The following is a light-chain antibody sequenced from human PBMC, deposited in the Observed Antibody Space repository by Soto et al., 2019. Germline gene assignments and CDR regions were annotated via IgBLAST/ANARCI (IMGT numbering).Light chain of an antibody. CDR1: QSVSSY. V-gene: IGKV3-11*01. Sequence: EIVLTQSPATLSLSPGERATLSCRASQSVSSYLAWYQQRPGPAPRLLIYDASNRATGVPARFSGSGSGTDFTLTISSLEPEDFAVYYCQQRSSWPPTFGHGTRLEIK. J-gene: IGKJ5*01. CDR2: DAS. CDR3: QQRSSWPPT.